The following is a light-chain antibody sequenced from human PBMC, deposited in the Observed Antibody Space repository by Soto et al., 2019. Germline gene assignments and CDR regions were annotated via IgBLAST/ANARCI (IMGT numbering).Light chain of an antibody. CDR2: EVT. CDR3: NSYTSSSTCV. CDR1: SHDVGGYNY. V-gene: IGLV2-14*01. J-gene: IGLJ1*01. Sequence: QAVVTQPASVSGSPGQSITISCTGTSHDVGGYNYVSWYQHHPGKVPKLLIYEVTNRPSGVSDRFSGSKSGNTASLTISGLQAEDEADYYCNSYTSSSTCVFGTGTKLTVL.